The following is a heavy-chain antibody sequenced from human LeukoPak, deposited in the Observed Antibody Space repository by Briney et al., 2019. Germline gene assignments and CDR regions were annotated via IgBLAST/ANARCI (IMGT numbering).Heavy chain of an antibody. CDR2: MNPNSGNT. D-gene: IGHD3-10*01. J-gene: IGHJ4*02. Sequence: ASVKVSCKASGYTFTSYDINWVRQATGQGLEWMGWMNPNSGNTGYAQKFQGRVTMTRDMSTSTVYMELSSLRSEDTAVYYCARSLTMVTGFDYWGQGTLVTVSS. V-gene: IGHV1-8*02. CDR1: GYTFTSYD. CDR3: ARSLTMVTGFDY.